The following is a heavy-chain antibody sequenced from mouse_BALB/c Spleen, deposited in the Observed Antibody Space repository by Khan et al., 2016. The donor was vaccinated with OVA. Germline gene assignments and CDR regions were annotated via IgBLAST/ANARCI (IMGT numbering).Heavy chain of an antibody. Sequence: EDGGGLVQPGGSRKLSCAASGFTFSSYGMHWVRQAPEKGLEWVAYISGDSNTIYYADTVKGRFTISRDNPKNTLFLQMTSLMSEDTARYYCATSYFYGYYFDYWGPGTTLTVSS. V-gene: IGHV5-17*02. D-gene: IGHD1-1*01. CDR2: ISGDSNTI. CDR1: GFTFSSYG. CDR3: ATSYFYGYYFDY. J-gene: IGHJ2*01.